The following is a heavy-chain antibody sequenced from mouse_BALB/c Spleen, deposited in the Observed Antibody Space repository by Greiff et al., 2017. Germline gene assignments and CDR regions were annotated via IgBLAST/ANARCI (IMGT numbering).Heavy chain of an antibody. CDR2: IDPSDSET. V-gene: IGHV1S126*01. Sequence: QVQLQQSGPQLVRPGASVKISCKASGYSFTSYWMHWVKQRPGQGLEWIGMIDPSDSETRLNQKFKDKATLTVDKSSSTAYMQLSSPTSEDSAVYYCASHYYGSSPWFAYWGQGTLVTVSA. J-gene: IGHJ3*01. D-gene: IGHD1-1*01. CDR3: ASHYYGSSPWFAY. CDR1: GYSFTSYW.